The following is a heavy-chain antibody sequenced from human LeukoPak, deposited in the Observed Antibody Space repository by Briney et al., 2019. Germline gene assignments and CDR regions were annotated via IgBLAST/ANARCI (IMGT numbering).Heavy chain of an antibody. D-gene: IGHD3-10*01. CDR1: GFTFSSDA. CDR2: ISGSGGST. V-gene: IGHV3-23*01. Sequence: PGGCLRLSCAASGFTFSSDAMSWVRQTPGEGLEWVSAISGSGGSTYYADSVGGRFTISRDNSNNTLYLQMNSLRAEDTAVYDGAKGKVSDSWGQGTLVTVSS. CDR3: AKGKVSDS. J-gene: IGHJ4*02.